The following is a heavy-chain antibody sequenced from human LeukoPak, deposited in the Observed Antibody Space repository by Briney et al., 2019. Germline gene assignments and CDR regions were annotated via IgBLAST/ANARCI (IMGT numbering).Heavy chain of an antibody. CDR3: ARDWYYYDSSGYPADGMDV. V-gene: IGHV4-30-4*01. CDR2: IYYTEST. J-gene: IGHJ6*02. CDR1: GGSISSGDYY. D-gene: IGHD3-22*01. Sequence: PSETLSLTCTVSGGSISSGDYYWSWIRQPPGKGLEWIGYIYYTESTYYNPSLKSRVTISVDKSKNQFSLKLSSVTAADTAVYYCARDWYYYDSSGYPADGMDVWGQGTTVTVSS.